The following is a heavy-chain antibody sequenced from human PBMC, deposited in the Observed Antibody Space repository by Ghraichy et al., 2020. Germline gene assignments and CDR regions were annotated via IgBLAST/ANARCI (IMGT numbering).Heavy chain of an antibody. CDR3: ARWVKELGYGMDV. V-gene: IGHV3-33*01. J-gene: IGHJ6*02. Sequence: GGSLRLSCSASGFTFSIYGMHWVRQAPGKGLEWVAHIRSDGSQQNYAESVRGRFTISRDSSENTLYLQMNNLRAEDTALYYCARWVKELGYGMDVWGLGTTVTVSS. D-gene: IGHD1-26*01. CDR2: IRSDGSQQ. CDR1: GFTFSIYG.